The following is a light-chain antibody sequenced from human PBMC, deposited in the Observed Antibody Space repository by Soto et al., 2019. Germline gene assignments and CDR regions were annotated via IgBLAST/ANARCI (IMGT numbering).Light chain of an antibody. Sequence: DIQMTQSPSTLSASVGDRVTITCRASQSISSWLAWYQQKPGKAPKLLIYAASSLQSGVPSTFSGSGSGTEFSLTISSLQPDDVATYYCQHYQTFSITFGQGTRLEIK. J-gene: IGKJ5*01. CDR1: QSISSW. CDR3: QHYQTFSIT. V-gene: IGKV1-5*01. CDR2: AAS.